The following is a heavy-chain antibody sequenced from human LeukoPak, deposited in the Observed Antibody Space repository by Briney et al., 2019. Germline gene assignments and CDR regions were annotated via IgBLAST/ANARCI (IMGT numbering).Heavy chain of an antibody. J-gene: IGHJ2*01. CDR2: ISTGSSNV. D-gene: IGHD4-17*01. CDR3: ARDSRTVITHWYFDL. CDR1: GFTFISYS. Sequence: GGSLRLSCAASGFTFISYSMNWVRQARGKVLEWVSSISTGSSNVYYADSGKGRFTISRDNAKNSLYLQMNSLRVEEQAVFYCARDSRTVITHWYFDLWGRGTLVTVSS. V-gene: IGHV3-21*01.